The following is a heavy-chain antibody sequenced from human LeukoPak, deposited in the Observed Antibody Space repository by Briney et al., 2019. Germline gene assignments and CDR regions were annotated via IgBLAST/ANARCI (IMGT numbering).Heavy chain of an antibody. J-gene: IGHJ6*03. D-gene: IGHD3-9*01. Sequence: QPGGSLRLSCAAAGFTFSSYSMNWVRQAPGKGLEWVSYIRSSSSTIYYADSGKGRFTMSRDNAKNSMYMQMHRLRAEDTAVYYCARSNYDILTGYYKAYYYYYMDVWGKGTTVTVSS. CDR3: ARSNYDILTGYYKAYYYYYMDV. V-gene: IGHV3-48*04. CDR2: IRSSSSTI. CDR1: GFTFSSYS.